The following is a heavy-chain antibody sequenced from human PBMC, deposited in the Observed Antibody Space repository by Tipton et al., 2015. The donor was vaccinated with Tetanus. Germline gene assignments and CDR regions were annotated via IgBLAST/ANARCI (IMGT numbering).Heavy chain of an antibody. Sequence: TLSLTCTVSGGSMSNNYWSWIRQPPGKGLEWLAYISDSGRTNSNYSLKSRITISRDTSKNQFSLRLTSVTAADTAVYYCARANYEFPNKGPFDSWGQGTLVIVSS. D-gene: IGHD3-3*01. J-gene: IGHJ4*02. V-gene: IGHV4-59*01. CDR2: ISDSGRT. CDR1: GGSMSNNY. CDR3: ARANYEFPNKGPFDS.